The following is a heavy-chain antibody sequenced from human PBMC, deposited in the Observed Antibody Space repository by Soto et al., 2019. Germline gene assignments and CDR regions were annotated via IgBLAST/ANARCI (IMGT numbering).Heavy chain of an antibody. CDR3: ATDDYGIFPY. V-gene: IGHV1-2*02. J-gene: IGHJ4*02. Sequence: HVQLVQSGTKVKKPGASVRVSCMVSGYPFTTYYIHWVRQAPVQGLGWMGWIDPRSGGTVYEQKFQGRVTMTRDTSISTVYMDLSGLTSDDTALYYCATDDYGIFPYWGQGSLVTVSS. D-gene: IGHD3-10*01. CDR1: GYPFTTYY. CDR2: IDPRSGGT.